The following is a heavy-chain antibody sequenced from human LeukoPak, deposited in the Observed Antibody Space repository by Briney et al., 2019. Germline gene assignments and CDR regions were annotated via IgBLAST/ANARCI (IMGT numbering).Heavy chain of an antibody. V-gene: IGHV3-23*01. CDR2: ISGSGGST. CDR1: GFTPRNYG. CDR3: ARGAFYYYYYMDV. J-gene: IGHJ6*03. Sequence: GGSLRLSCAASGFTPRNYGMSWVRQAPGKGLEWVSSISGSGGSTYYADSVKGRFTISRDNAKNSLYLQMNSLRAEDTAVYYCARGAFYYYYYMDVWGKGTTVTISS.